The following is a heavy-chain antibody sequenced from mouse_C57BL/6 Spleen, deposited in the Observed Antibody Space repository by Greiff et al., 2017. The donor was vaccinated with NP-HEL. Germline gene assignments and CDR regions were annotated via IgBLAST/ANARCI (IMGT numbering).Heavy chain of an antibody. V-gene: IGHV1-22*01. CDR1: GYTFTDYN. J-gene: IGHJ1*03. D-gene: IGHD1-1*01. CDR2: INPNNGGT. CDR3: ARSRGTVVAHWYFDV. Sequence: VQLKESGPELVKPGASVKMSCKASGYTFTDYNMHWVKQSHGKSLEWIGYINPNNGGTSYNQKFKGKATLTVNKSSSTAYMELRSLTSEDSAVYYCARSRGTVVAHWYFDVWGTGTTVTVSS.